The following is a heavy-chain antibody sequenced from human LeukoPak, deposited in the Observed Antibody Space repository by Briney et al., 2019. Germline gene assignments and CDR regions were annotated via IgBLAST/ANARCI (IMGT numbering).Heavy chain of an antibody. CDR2: IYPSGST. CDR1: GGSISSYC. Sequence: PSETLSLTCTVSGGSISSYCWSWIRQPAGKGLEWIGRIYPSGSTNYNPSLKGRATMSVDTSKNQFSLKVNSVTAADTAVYYCGGATVYGGIYFDFFDRGGKGKMVPV. V-gene: IGHV4-4*07. D-gene: IGHD1-26*01. J-gene: IGHJ3*02. CDR3: GGATVYGGIYFDFFDR.